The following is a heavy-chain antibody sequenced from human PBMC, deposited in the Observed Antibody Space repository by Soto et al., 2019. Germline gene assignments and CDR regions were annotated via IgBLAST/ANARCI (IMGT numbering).Heavy chain of an antibody. D-gene: IGHD3-10*01. J-gene: IGHJ4*02. CDR1: GGSISSSSYY. Sequence: SETLSLTCTVSGGSISSSSYYWGWIRQPPGKGLEWIGSIYYSGSTYYNPSLKSRVTISVDTSKNQFSLKLSSVTAADTAVYYFARRAPGSGKADYWGQGTLVTVSS. V-gene: IGHV4-39*01. CDR2: IYYSGST. CDR3: ARRAPGSGKADY.